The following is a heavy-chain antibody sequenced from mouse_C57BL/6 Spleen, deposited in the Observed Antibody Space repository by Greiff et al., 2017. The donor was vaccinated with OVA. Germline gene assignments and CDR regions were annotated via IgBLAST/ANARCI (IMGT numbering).Heavy chain of an antibody. CDR1: GYSITNGNHW. Sequence: VQLQQSGPALVKPSQTVSLTCTVTGYSITNGNHWWNWIRQVSGSKLEWIGYISSSGSTDSNPSLKSRISITRDTSKNQLFLQLNSVTTEDIATYYCARDDYYGSSYWYFDVWGTGTTVTVSS. CDR2: ISSSGST. D-gene: IGHD1-1*01. V-gene: IGHV3-4*01. CDR3: ARDDYYGSSYWYFDV. J-gene: IGHJ1*03.